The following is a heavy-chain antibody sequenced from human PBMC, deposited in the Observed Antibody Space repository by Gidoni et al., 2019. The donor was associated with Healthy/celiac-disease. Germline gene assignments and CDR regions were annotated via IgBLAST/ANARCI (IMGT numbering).Heavy chain of an antibody. CDR2: ISGSGGST. D-gene: IGHD3-22*01. V-gene: IGHV3-23*01. CDR1: GFTFSSYA. J-gene: IGHJ4*02. CDR3: AKGYYDSSGYSGIFDY. Sequence: EVQLLESGGGLVQPGGSLRLSCAASGFTFSSYAMSWVRQAPGKGLEWVSAISGSGGSTYYADSVKGRFTIARDNSKNTLYLQMNSLRAEDTAVYYCAKGYYDSSGYSGIFDYWGQGTLVTVSS.